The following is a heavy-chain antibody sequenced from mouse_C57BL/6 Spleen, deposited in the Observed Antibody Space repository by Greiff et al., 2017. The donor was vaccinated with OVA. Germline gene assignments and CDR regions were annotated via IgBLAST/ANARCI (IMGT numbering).Heavy chain of an antibody. J-gene: IGHJ3*01. V-gene: IGHV1-7*01. CDR2: INPSSGYT. CDR3: ARDRDYDDLEFAY. Sequence: VQLKESGAELAKPGASVKLSCKASGYTFTSYWMHWVKQRPGQGLEWIGYINPSSGYTKYNQKFKDKATLTADKSSSTAYMQLSSLTYEDSAVYYCARDRDYDDLEFAYWGQGTLVTVSA. CDR1: GYTFTSYW. D-gene: IGHD2-4*01.